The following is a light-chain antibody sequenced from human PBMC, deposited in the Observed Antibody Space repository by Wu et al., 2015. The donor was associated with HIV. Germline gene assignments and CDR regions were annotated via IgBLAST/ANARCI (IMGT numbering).Light chain of an antibody. CDR3: QQYGGSPPFT. CDR2: DAS. V-gene: IGKV3-20*01. Sequence: EIVLTQSPVTLSLSPGETATLSCRASQSVNTFLSWYQQRPGQTPRLLIYDASNRATGIPARFSGSGSGTDFTLTISRLEPEDFAVYYCQQYGGSPPFTFGPGTKVDLK. J-gene: IGKJ3*01. CDR1: QSVNTF.